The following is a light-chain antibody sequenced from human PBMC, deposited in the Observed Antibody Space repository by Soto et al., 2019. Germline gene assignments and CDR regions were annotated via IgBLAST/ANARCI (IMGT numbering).Light chain of an antibody. CDR2: DAS. Sequence: EIVLTQSPDTLSLSPGESATLSCRASQSVSRYLAWYQQKPGQTPRLLIYDASNRAAGIPARFSGSGSGTDFTLTISSLEPEDFAVYYCQQRSNWPPTFGQGTRLE. CDR3: QQRSNWPPT. V-gene: IGKV3-11*01. J-gene: IGKJ5*01. CDR1: QSVSRY.